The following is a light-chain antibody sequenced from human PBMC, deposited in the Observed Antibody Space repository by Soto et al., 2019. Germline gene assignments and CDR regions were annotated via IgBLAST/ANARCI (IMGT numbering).Light chain of an antibody. CDR1: SSDVGGYNY. CDR3: SSYTSSSTWV. J-gene: IGLJ3*02. V-gene: IGLV2-14*01. CDR2: EVS. Sequence: QSVLTQPASVSGSPGQSITISCTGTSSDVGGYNYVSWYQQHPGKAPKLMIYEVSNRPSGVSNRFSGSKSGNTASLTISGVQAEDEADYYCSSYTSSSTWVFGGGTKLTVL.